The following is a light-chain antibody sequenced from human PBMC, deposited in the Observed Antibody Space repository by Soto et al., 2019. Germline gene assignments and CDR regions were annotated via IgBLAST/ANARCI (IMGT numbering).Light chain of an antibody. CDR3: VLYMRSGISV. J-gene: IGLJ2*01. CDR2: EVT. Sequence: QSALTQPASVSGSPGQSIAISCTGSSSDIGIYKYVSWYQQHPGKVPKLIIYEVTNRPSGVSNRFSGSKSGNTASLTISGLQAEDEADYYCVLYMRSGISVFGGGTKLTVL. CDR1: SSDIGIYKY. V-gene: IGLV2-14*01.